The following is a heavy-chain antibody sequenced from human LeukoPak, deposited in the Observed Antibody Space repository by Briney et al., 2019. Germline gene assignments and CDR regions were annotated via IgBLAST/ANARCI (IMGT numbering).Heavy chain of an antibody. CDR2: ISYNGGNE. CDR1: GYPFSSNG. CDR3: AKEPRGHFDFDF. J-gene: IGHJ4*02. D-gene: IGHD1-26*01. V-gene: IGHV3-30*18. Sequence: PGRSLRLSCAASGYPFSSNGIHWVRQAPGKGLEWVAVISYNGGNEYYADSVKGRFTISGDNSKNTLHLQMNSLRAVDTAVYYCAKEPRGHFDFDFWGQGTLVTVSS.